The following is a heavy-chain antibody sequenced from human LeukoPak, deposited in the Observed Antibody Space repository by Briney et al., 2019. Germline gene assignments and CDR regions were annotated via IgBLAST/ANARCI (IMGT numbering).Heavy chain of an antibody. Sequence: SETLSLTCAVSGEPFSGYYWGWIRQPPGKGLELIGEINRHGNTDYNPSLKSRVTISVDTSKNQFSLKLSSVTAADTAVYYCARALRYCSGGSCPVSWFDPWGQGTLVTVSS. CDR3: ARALRYCSGGSCPVSWFDP. CDR2: INRHGNT. CDR1: GEPFSGYY. J-gene: IGHJ5*02. V-gene: IGHV4-34*09. D-gene: IGHD2-15*01.